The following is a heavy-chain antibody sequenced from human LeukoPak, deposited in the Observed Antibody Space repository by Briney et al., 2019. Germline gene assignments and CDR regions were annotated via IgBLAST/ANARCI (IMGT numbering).Heavy chain of an antibody. CDR2: IYSSGIT. CDR3: ARIRVPAAMEWFDP. Sequence: PGGSLRLSCAASGFTVSSNYMSWVRQAPGKGLEWVSVIYSSGITFYADSVKGRFTISRDNSKNTLYLQMNSLRAEDTAVYYCARIRVPAAMEWFDPWGQGTLVTVSS. D-gene: IGHD2-2*01. CDR1: GFTVSSNY. V-gene: IGHV3-66*01. J-gene: IGHJ5*02.